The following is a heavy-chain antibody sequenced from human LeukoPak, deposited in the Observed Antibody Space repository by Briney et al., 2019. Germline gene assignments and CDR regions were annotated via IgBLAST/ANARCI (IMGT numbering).Heavy chain of an antibody. D-gene: IGHD4-23*01. CDR3: ARSNSGPDY. CDR2: INTDGSEK. CDR1: GFTLSSRW. V-gene: IGHV3-7*01. J-gene: IGHJ4*02. Sequence: GSLRLSCAASGFTLSSRWMNWVRQVPGKGLEWVAIINTDGSEKNYVDSVKGRFTISRDNAKNSLYLQMNSLRAEDTAMYYCARSNSGPDYWGQGTLVIVPS.